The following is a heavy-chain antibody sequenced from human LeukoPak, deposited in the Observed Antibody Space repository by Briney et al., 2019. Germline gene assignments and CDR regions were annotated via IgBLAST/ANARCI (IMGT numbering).Heavy chain of an antibody. Sequence: GGSLRLSCAASEFTFSSYAMSWVRQAPGKGLEWVSSISASGGSTYFADSVKGRFTISRDNSKSTLYLQMNSLRAEDTAVYYCAKDRFYYYYMDVWGKGATVTVSS. CDR3: AKDRFYYYYMDV. J-gene: IGHJ6*03. V-gene: IGHV3-23*01. CDR2: ISASGGST. CDR1: EFTFSSYA.